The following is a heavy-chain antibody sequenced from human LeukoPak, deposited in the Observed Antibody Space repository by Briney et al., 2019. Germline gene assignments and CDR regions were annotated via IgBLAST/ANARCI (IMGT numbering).Heavy chain of an antibody. Sequence: ASVKVSCKASGYIFTGYYIHWVRQAPGQGLEWMGWINPNGGGTEYARQFQGRVTMTRDTSISTAFLHLTSLTSDDTAVYYCARSHDYTNYVAPWGQGTLVTVYS. D-gene: IGHD4-11*01. CDR2: INPNGGGT. V-gene: IGHV1-2*02. CDR1: GYIFTGYY. J-gene: IGHJ5*02. CDR3: ARSHDYTNYVAP.